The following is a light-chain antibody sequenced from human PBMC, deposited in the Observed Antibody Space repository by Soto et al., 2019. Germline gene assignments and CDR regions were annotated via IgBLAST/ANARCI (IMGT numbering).Light chain of an antibody. CDR1: QSVSTY. CDR2: DAS. Sequence: EIVLTQSPATLSLSPGERATLSCRASQSVSTYLAWYQQKPGQAPMLLIYDASTRATGIPARFSGSGSGTDFTLTISSLEPEDFAVYYCQQRSNWPSITFGQGTRLEI. V-gene: IGKV3-11*01. J-gene: IGKJ5*01. CDR3: QQRSNWPSIT.